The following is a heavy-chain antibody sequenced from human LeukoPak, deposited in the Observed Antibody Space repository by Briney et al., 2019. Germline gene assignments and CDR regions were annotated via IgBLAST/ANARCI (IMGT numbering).Heavy chain of an antibody. CDR2: IYTSGSP. J-gene: IGHJ6*03. V-gene: IGHV4-4*07. CDR3: ARARYCTSPSCPYYYYYYMDV. CDR1: GGSISSYY. Sequence: PSETLSLTCTVSGGSISSYYWSWIRQTAGKGLEWIGRIYTSGSPNYNPSLKSRVTMSVDTSKSQFSLKLSSVTAADTAVYYCARARYCTSPSCPYYYYYYMDVWGKGTTVTVSS. D-gene: IGHD2-2*01.